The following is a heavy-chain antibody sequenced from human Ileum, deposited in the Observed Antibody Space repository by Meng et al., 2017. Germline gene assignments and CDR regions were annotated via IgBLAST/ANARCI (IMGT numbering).Heavy chain of an antibody. CDR2: IYYSGST. CDR1: GGSISSSSYY. V-gene: IGHV4-39*07. D-gene: IGHD3-22*01. J-gene: IGHJ1*01. Sequence: SETLSLTCTVSGGSISSSSYYWGWIRQPPGKGLEWFGSIYYSGSTYYNPSLKSRVTISVDTSKHQFSLKLSSVTAADTAVYYCARGFSISGSFQHWGQGTLVTVSS. CDR3: ARGFSISGSFQH.